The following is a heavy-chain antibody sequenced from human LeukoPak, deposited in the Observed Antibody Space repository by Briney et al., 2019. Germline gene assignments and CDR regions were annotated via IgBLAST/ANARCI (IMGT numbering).Heavy chain of an antibody. CDR1: GFTFSSYS. CDR2: ISGSSSTI. D-gene: IGHD2-2*02. CDR3: AKDLVAGCSSTSCYSSYFDY. Sequence: PGGSLRLSCAASGFTFSSYSMNWVRQSPGKGLAWDSYISGSSSTIYYADSVKGRFTISRDNAKNSLYLQMNSLRAEDTAVYYCAKDLVAGCSSTSCYSSYFDYWGQGTLVTVSS. V-gene: IGHV3-48*04. J-gene: IGHJ4*02.